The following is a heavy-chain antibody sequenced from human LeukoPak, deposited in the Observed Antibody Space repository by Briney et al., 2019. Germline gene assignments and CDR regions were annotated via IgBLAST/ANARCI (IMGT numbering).Heavy chain of an antibody. CDR2: INPNSGGT. D-gene: IGHD1-20*01. CDR3: ARDFKYNWNRNDAFDI. V-gene: IGHV1-2*02. CDR1: GYTFTGYY. Sequence: GASVKVSCKASGYTFTGYYMHWVRQAPGQGLEWMGWINPNSGGTNYAQKFQGRVTMTRDTSISTAYMELSRLRSDDTAVYYCARDFKYNWNRNDAFDIWGQGTMVTVSS. J-gene: IGHJ3*02.